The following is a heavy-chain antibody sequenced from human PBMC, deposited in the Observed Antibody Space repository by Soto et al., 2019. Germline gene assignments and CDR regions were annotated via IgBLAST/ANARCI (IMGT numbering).Heavy chain of an antibody. Sequence: PSETLSLTCTVSGGSISSSSYYWGWIRQPPGKGLEWIGSIYYSGSTYYNPSLKSRVTISVDTSNNQFSLKLSSVTAADTAVYYCARQTEYIVAMYYFDYWGQGTLVTVSS. CDR3: ARQTEYIVAMYYFDY. D-gene: IGHD5-12*01. CDR1: GGSISSSSYY. J-gene: IGHJ4*02. CDR2: IYYSGST. V-gene: IGHV4-39*01.